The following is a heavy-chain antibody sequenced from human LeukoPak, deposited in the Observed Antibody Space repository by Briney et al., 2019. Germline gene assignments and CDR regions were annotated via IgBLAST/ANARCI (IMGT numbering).Heavy chain of an antibody. J-gene: IGHJ4*02. CDR1: GFTFSSYA. Sequence: GGSLRLSCAASGFTFSSYAMSWVRQAPGKGLEWVSAISGSGGSTYYADSVKGRFTNSRDNSKNTLYLQMNSLRAEDTAVYYCAKGNRVYSSSAGIDYWGQGTLVTVSS. V-gene: IGHV3-23*01. D-gene: IGHD6-6*01. CDR3: AKGNRVYSSSAGIDY. CDR2: ISGSGGST.